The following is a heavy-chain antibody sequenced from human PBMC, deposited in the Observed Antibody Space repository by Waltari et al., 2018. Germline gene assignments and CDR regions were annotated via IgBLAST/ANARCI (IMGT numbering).Heavy chain of an antibody. V-gene: IGHV1-2*02. Sequence: QVQLVQSGAEVTKPGASVKVSCKASGYTFTGYYMHWVRQGPGKGREWMGGINPNSGGTNYAQKFQGRGTMNRDKSISTAYMELSRLRSDDTAVYDCLGIGVVATANWFDPWGQGTLVTVSS. CDR1: GYTFTGYY. J-gene: IGHJ5*02. CDR3: LGIGVVATANWFDP. D-gene: IGHD2-15*01. CDR2: INPNSGGT.